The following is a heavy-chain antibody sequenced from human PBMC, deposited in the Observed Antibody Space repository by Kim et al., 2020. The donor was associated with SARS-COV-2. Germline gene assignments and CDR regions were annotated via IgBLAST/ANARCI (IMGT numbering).Heavy chain of an antibody. Sequence: GGSLRLSCAASGFSLSGYYMHWVRQVPGKGLVWLSRTNSEGSSTSYADSVKGRFTVSRDTASDTPYLQMNSLRAEDTAAYYCARDPLIVGATTHFDFWG. CDR1: GFSLSGYY. V-gene: IGHV3-74*01. D-gene: IGHD1-26*01. J-gene: IGHJ2*01. CDR2: TNSEGSST. CDR3: ARDPLIVGATTHFDF.